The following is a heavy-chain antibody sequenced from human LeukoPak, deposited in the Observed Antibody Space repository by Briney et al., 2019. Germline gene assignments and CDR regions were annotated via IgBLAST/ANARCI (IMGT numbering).Heavy chain of an antibody. CDR1: GFTFSSYA. CDR2: ISGSGGST. Sequence: GGSLRLSCAVSGFTFSSYAMSWVRQAPGKGLEWVSAISGSGGSTYYADSVKGRFTISRDNSKNTLYLQMNSLRAEDTAVYYCAKDGPGQYYDFWSGYYTRYYYYYYMDVWGKGTTVTVSS. J-gene: IGHJ6*03. V-gene: IGHV3-23*01. CDR3: AKDGPGQYYDFWSGYYTRYYYYYYMDV. D-gene: IGHD3-3*01.